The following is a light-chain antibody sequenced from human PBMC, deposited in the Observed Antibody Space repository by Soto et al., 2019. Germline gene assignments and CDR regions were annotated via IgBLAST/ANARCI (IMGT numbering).Light chain of an antibody. J-gene: IGLJ2*01. V-gene: IGLV2-11*01. CDR2: DVS. CDR1: SSDVGGYNY. CDR3: CSYAGNYTRV. Sequence: QSVLTQPRSVSGSPGQSVTISCTGTSSDVGGYNYVSWYQQHPGKAPKLMIYDVSKRPSGVPDRFSGSKSGNTASLTISGLQAADEADYYCCSYAGNYTRVFGGGTQLTVL.